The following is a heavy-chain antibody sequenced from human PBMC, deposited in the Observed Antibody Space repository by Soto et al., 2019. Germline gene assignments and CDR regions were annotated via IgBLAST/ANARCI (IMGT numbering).Heavy chain of an antibody. CDR1: GFTFSSFG. Sequence: QVHVVESGGGVVQPGRSLRLSCAASGFTFSSFGMHWVRQAPGKGLEWVSRIWYDGSKKSYGDSVKGRFTISRDNSRNTVYLQMNSLRADDTAVYYCALDASYYSLWSGYYPSRNGMDVWGQGTTVTVSS. D-gene: IGHD3-3*01. J-gene: IGHJ6*02. CDR3: ALDASYYSLWSGYYPSRNGMDV. V-gene: IGHV3-33*01. CDR2: IWYDGSKK.